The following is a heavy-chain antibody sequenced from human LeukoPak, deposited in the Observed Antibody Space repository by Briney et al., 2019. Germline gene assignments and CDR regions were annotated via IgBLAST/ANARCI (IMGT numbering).Heavy chain of an antibody. J-gene: IGHJ1*01. D-gene: IGHD6-13*01. Sequence: PSETLSLTCIVSGYSISSGYFWGWIRQPPGKGLEWIGNIHHSGSTYYNPSLKSRVTISVDTSKNQLSLKLSSVTAADTAVYYCARVAAGIGFFQHWGQGTLVTVSS. V-gene: IGHV4-38-2*02. CDR1: GYSISSGYF. CDR2: IHHSGST. CDR3: ARVAAGIGFFQH.